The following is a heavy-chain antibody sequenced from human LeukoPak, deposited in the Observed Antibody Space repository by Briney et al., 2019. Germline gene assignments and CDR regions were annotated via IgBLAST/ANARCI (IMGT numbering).Heavy chain of an antibody. CDR2: INSDGSST. V-gene: IGHV3-74*01. CDR1: GFTFSSYW. CDR3: ARDAEVTMVRGVIITSYYGMDV. Sequence: GGSLRLSCAASGFTFSSYWMHCVRQAPGKGLVWVSRINSDGSSTSYADSVKGRFTISRDNAKNTLYLQMNSLRAEDTAVYYCARDAEVTMVRGVIITSYYGMDVWGQGTTVTVSS. J-gene: IGHJ6*02. D-gene: IGHD3-10*01.